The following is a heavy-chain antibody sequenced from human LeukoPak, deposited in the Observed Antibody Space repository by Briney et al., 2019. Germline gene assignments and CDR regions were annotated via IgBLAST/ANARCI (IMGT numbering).Heavy chain of an antibody. Sequence: ASVKVSCKASGGTFSSYAISWVRQAPGQGLEWMGGITPIFGTANYAQKFQGRVTITTDESTSTAYMELSSLRSEDTAVYYCTRVPANSGYDSVFDYWGQGTLVTVSS. CDR1: GGTFSSYA. CDR3: TRVPANSGYDSVFDY. CDR2: ITPIFGTA. D-gene: IGHD5-12*01. J-gene: IGHJ4*02. V-gene: IGHV1-69*05.